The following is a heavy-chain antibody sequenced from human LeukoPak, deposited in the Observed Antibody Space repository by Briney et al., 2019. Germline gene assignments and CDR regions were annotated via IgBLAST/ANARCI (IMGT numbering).Heavy chain of an antibody. CDR2: LSGSGGST. CDR3: AKAEMKWLQFDYFDY. D-gene: IGHD5-24*01. J-gene: IGHJ4*02. CDR1: GFTFSSYV. Sequence: PGGSLRLSCAASGFTFSSYVMSWVRQAPGKGLEWVSGLSGSGGSTYYADSVKGRFTISRDNSKNTLYLQMNSLRAEDTAVYYCAKAEMKWLQFDYFDYWGQGTLVTVSS. V-gene: IGHV3-23*01.